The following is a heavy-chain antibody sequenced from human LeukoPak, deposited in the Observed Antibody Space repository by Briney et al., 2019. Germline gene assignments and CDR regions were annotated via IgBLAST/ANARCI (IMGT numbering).Heavy chain of an antibody. CDR2: IIPIFGTA. CDR1: GGTFSSYA. V-gene: IGHV1-69*05. J-gene: IGHJ3*02. CDR3: AAPRYDKNDAFDI. Sequence: VASVKVSCKASGGTFSSYAISWVRQAPGQGREWMGGIIPIFGTANYAQKFQGRGTITTDESTSTAYMELSSMRSEDTAVYYCAAPRYDKNDAFDIWGQGTMVTVSS. D-gene: IGHD3-9*01.